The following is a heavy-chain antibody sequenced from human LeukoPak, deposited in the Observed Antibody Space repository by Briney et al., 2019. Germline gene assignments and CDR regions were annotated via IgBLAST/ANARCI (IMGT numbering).Heavy chain of an antibody. CDR1: GDSISTSNSY. V-gene: IGHV4-39*01. CDR2: IYYSGNT. J-gene: IGHJ4*02. CDR3: ARGYYYDSSGYWAPFDY. D-gene: IGHD3-22*01. Sequence: SETLSLTCAVSGDSISTSNSYWGWIRRPPGKGLEWVGSIYYSGNTYYNPSLKSRVTISVDTSKNQFSLKLSSVTAADTAVYYCARGYYYDSSGYWAPFDYWGQGTLVTVSS.